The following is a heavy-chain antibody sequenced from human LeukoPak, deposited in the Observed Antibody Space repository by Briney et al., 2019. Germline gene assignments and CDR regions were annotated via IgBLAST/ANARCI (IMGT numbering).Heavy chain of an antibody. Sequence: GGSLRLSCAASGFTFSSYAMSWVRQAPGKGLEWVSAISGSGGSTYYADSVKGRFTISRDNSKNTLYLQMNSLRAEDTAVYYCAKDRGYRYGLPDAFDIWGQGTMVTVSS. CDR1: GFTFSSYA. D-gene: IGHD5-18*01. CDR2: ISGSGGST. J-gene: IGHJ3*02. CDR3: AKDRGYRYGLPDAFDI. V-gene: IGHV3-23*01.